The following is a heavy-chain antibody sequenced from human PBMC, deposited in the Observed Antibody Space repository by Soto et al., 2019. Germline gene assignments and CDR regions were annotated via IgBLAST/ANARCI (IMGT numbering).Heavy chain of an antibody. J-gene: IGHJ5*02. CDR2: IYWDDDK. Sequence: QITLKESGPTLVKPTQTLTLTCTFSGFSLSTSGVGVGWFRQPPGKALEWLALIYWDDDKRYRPSLKSRLTIXKGXAKNQVVLTMTNMDPVDTATYCCAHRQGPYAAFDPWGQGTLVTVSS. CDR1: GFSLSTSGVG. V-gene: IGHV2-5*02. CDR3: AHRQGPYAAFDP.